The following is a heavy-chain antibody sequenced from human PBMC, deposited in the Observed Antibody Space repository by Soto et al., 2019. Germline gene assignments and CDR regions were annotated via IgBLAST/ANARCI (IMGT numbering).Heavy chain of an antibody. D-gene: IGHD3-3*01. V-gene: IGHV2-70*01. Sequence: SGPTLVNPTQTLTLTCTFSGFSLSTSGMCVSWIRQPPGKALEWLALIDWDDDKYYSTSLKTRLTISKDTSKNQVVLTLTNMDPVDTATYYCARTTAEYDFWSGYDVDYWGQGTLVTVSS. CDR3: ARTTAEYDFWSGYDVDY. CDR1: GFSLSTSGMC. CDR2: IDWDDDK. J-gene: IGHJ4*02.